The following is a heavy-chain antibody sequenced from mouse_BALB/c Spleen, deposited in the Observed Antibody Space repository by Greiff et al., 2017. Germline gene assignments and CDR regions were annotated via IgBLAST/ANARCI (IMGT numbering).Heavy chain of an antibody. D-gene: IGHD2-1*01. CDR2: INPSTGYT. J-gene: IGHJ2*01. CDR3: ARSFYGNRFFDT. Sequence: VQLQQSGAELAKPGASVKMSCKASGYTFTSYWMHWVKQRPGQGLEWIGYINPSTGYTEYNQKFKDKATLTADKSSSTAYMQLSSLTSEDSAVYYCARSFYGNRFFDTRGEGATLTVSP. CDR1: GYTFTSYW. V-gene: IGHV1-7*01.